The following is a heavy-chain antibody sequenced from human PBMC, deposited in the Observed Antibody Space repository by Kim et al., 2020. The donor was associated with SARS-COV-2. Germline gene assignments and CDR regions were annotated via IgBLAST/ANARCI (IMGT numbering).Heavy chain of an antibody. Sequence: SVKVSCKASGGTFSSYAISWVRQAPGQGLEWMGRIIPILGIANYAQKFQGRVTITADKSTSTAYMELSSLRSEDTAVYYCARDPRIYFGGFDYWGQGTLVTVSS. CDR2: IIPILGIA. J-gene: IGHJ4*02. D-gene: IGHD2-21*01. CDR3: ARDPRIYFGGFDY. CDR1: GGTFSSYA. V-gene: IGHV1-69*04.